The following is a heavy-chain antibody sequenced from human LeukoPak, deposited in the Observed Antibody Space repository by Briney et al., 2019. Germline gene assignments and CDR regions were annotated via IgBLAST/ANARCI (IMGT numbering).Heavy chain of an antibody. D-gene: IGHD3-10*01. CDR1: GFTVSSNY. Sequence: GSLRLSCAASGFTVSSNYMSWVRQAPGKGLDWVSDISGSGGSTYYADSVEGRFTISRDNSKNTLYLQMNSLRAEDTAVYYCVKDRSQYYYGSGIGDYWGQGTLVTVSS. CDR2: ISGSGGST. V-gene: IGHV3-23*01. CDR3: VKDRSQYYYGSGIGDY. J-gene: IGHJ4*02.